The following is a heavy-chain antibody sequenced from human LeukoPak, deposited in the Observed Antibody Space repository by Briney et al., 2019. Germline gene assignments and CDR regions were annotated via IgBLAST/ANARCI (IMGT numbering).Heavy chain of an antibody. CDR1: GGSISSSSYY. CDR3: ARHLSSYGPREGDY. Sequence: SETLSLTCTVSGGSISSSSYYWGWIRQPPGKGLEWIGSIYYSGSTYYNPSLKSRVTISVDTSKNQFSLKLSSVTAADTAVYYCARHLSSYGPREGDYWGQGTLVTVSS. V-gene: IGHV4-39*01. J-gene: IGHJ4*02. CDR2: IYYSGST. D-gene: IGHD5-18*01.